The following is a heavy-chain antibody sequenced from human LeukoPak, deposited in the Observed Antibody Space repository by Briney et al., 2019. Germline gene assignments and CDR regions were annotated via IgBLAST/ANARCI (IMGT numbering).Heavy chain of an antibody. D-gene: IGHD2-15*01. J-gene: IGHJ4*02. Sequence: ASVKVSCKASGYTFTGYYMHWVRQAPGQELEWMGRINPNSGGTNYAQKFQGRVTMTRDTSISTAYMELSRLRSDDTAVYYCARDHCSGGSCYHDYWGQGTLVTVSS. V-gene: IGHV1-2*06. CDR2: INPNSGGT. CDR1: GYTFTGYY. CDR3: ARDHCSGGSCYHDY.